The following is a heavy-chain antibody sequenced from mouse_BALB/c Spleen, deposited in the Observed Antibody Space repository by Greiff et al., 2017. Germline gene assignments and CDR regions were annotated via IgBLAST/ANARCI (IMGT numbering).Heavy chain of an antibody. D-gene: IGHD2-2*01. CDR1: GYTFTDYN. V-gene: IGHV1S29*02. CDR2: IYPYNGGT. Sequence: EVKLQESGPELVKPGASVKISCKASGYTFTDYNMHWVKQSHGKSLEWIGYIYPYNGGTGYNQKFKSKATLTVDNSSSTAYMELRSLTSEDSAVYYCARRENGYAWFADWGQGTLVTVSA. CDR3: ARRENGYAWFAD. J-gene: IGHJ3*01.